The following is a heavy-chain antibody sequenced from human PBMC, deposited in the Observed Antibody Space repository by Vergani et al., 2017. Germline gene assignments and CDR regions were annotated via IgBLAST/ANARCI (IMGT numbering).Heavy chain of an antibody. Sequence: EVQLVQSGAEVKKPGESLRISCKGSGYSFTSYWISWVRQMPGKGLEWMGRIVPSDSYTNYSPSFQGHVTISADKSISTAYLQWSSLKASDTAMYYCARGIAVAGTSVHWFDPWGQGTLVTVSS. CDR2: IVPSDSYT. V-gene: IGHV5-10-1*01. CDR1: GYSFTSYW. D-gene: IGHD6-19*01. J-gene: IGHJ5*02. CDR3: ARGIAVAGTSVHWFDP.